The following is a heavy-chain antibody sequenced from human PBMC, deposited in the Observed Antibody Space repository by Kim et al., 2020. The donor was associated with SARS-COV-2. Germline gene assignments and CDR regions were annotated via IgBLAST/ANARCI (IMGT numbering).Heavy chain of an antibody. CDR2: IYHSGST. J-gene: IGHJ6*02. D-gene: IGHD3-10*01. Sequence: SETLSLTCAVSGGSISSSNWWSWVRQPPGKGLEWIGEIYHSGSTNYNPSLKSRVTISVDKSKNQFSLKLSSVTAADTAVYYCARDHLGMVRGVIPVGYGMVVWGQGTTGTVSS. CDR3: ARDHLGMVRGVIPVGYGMVV. CDR1: GGSISSSNW. V-gene: IGHV4-4*02.